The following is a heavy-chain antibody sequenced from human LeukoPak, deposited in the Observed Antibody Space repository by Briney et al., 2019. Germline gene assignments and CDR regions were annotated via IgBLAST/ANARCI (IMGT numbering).Heavy chain of an antibody. D-gene: IGHD3-10*01. V-gene: IGHV4-59*01. CDR3: ARAPGAPEWFGELLFYFDY. Sequence: ETLSLTCTVSGGSISSYYWSWIRQPPGKGLEWIGYIYYSGSTNYNPSLKSRVTISVDTSKNQFSLKLSSVTAADTAVYYCARAPGAPEWFGELLFYFDYWGQGTLVTVSP. CDR1: GGSISSYY. CDR2: IYYSGST. J-gene: IGHJ4*02.